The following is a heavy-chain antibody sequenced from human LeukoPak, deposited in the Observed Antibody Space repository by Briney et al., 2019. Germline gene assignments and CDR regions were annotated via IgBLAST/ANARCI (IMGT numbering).Heavy chain of an antibody. D-gene: IGHD6-6*01. CDR3: ARDSPYSTSPMFDS. CDR1: GGSFSSYY. V-gene: IGHV4-59*01. CDR2: VYYSGST. J-gene: IGHJ4*02. Sequence: SETLSLTCAVYGGSFSSYYWSWIRQPPGKGLEWIGYVYYSGSTYYNPSLRSRVTISVDTSKSHFSLKLNSVTAADTAMYYCARDSPYSTSPMFDSWGQGTLVTVSS.